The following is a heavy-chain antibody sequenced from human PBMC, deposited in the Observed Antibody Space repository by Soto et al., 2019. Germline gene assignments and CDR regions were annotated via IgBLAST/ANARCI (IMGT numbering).Heavy chain of an antibody. Sequence: GESLKVSCEATGYKFTGYWIGGVRQRAGQGLEWIGIIYPGDSDTRYSPSFQGQVTISVDKSIDTAYLQWSSLKASDTAMYFCAPQSCFGAACYSYLPFDNWGLGTQVTVSS. CDR2: IYPGDSDT. J-gene: IGHJ4*02. CDR3: APQSCFGAACYSYLPFDN. CDR1: GYKFTGYW. V-gene: IGHV5-51*01. D-gene: IGHD2-21*02.